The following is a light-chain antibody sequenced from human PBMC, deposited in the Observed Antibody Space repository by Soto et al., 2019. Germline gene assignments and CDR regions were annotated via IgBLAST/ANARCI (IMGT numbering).Light chain of an antibody. CDR1: QSVLSSSNNRNY. Sequence: DIVMTQSPDSLAVSLGERATINCKSSQSVLSSSNNRNYLAWYQQKPGQPPKLLIYWASTRESGVPDRFSGSGSGTDFTLTISSLQAEDVAAYYCQHYYSIPWTFGQGTRVEIK. V-gene: IGKV4-1*01. CDR2: WAS. J-gene: IGKJ1*01. CDR3: QHYYSIPWT.